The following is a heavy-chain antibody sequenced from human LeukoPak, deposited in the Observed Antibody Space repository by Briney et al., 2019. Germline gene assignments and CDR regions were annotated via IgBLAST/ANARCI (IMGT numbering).Heavy chain of an antibody. CDR3: AKSGYNRFDY. D-gene: IGHD5-24*01. CDR1: GFTFSSYA. J-gene: IGHJ4*02. Sequence: GGSLRLSCAASGFTFSSYAMHWVRQAPGKGLEWVAVISYDGSNKKYADSVKGRFTISRDNSKNTLYLQMNSLRADDTAVYYCAKSGYNRFDYWGQGTLVTVSS. V-gene: IGHV3-30*04. CDR2: ISYDGSNK.